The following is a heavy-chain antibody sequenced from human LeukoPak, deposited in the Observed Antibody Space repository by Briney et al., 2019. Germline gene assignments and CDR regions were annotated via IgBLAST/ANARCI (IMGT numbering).Heavy chain of an antibody. CDR3: ARGRRGSGSYWRYYYYYGMDV. Sequence: ASVKVSCKASGYTFTSYYMHWVRQAPGQGLRGLGIINPSVGSTSYAQKFQGRVTMTRDTSTSTVYMELSSLRSEDTAVYYCARGRRGSGSYWRYYYYYGMDVWGQGTTVTVSS. D-gene: IGHD1-26*01. CDR1: GYTFTSYY. CDR2: INPSVGST. V-gene: IGHV1-46*01. J-gene: IGHJ6*02.